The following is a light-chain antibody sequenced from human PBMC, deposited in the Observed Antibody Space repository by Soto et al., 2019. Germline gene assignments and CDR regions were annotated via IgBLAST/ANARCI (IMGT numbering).Light chain of an antibody. Sequence: DIQMTQSPSTLSASVGDRVTITCRASQTITTWLAWYQQKPGKAPKLLIYDASSLESGVPSRFSGSGSGTEFTLTISNLQPDDFATYYCQQYDNYPLTFGGGTKVDIK. CDR1: QTITTW. V-gene: IGKV1-5*01. J-gene: IGKJ4*01. CDR3: QQYDNYPLT. CDR2: DAS.